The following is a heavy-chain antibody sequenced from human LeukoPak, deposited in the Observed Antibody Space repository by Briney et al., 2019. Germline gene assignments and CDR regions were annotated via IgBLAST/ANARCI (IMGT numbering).Heavy chain of an antibody. CDR3: ARGPPNWGYDY. CDR2: MSPNSGNT. V-gene: IGHV1-8*01. J-gene: IGHJ4*02. D-gene: IGHD7-27*01. Sequence: ASVKVSCKASGYTFTSYGFNWVRQATGQGLEWMGWMSPNSGNTGYAQKFQGRVTMTRNTSMSTAYMELSSLRSEDTAVYYCARGPPNWGYDYWGQGTLVTVSS. CDR1: GYTFTSYG.